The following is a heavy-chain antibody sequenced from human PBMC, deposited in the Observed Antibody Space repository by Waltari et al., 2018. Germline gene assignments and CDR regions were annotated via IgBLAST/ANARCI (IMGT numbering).Heavy chain of an antibody. CDR2: IIPIFGTA. CDR1: GGTFSSYA. D-gene: IGHD5-12*01. J-gene: IGHJ6*02. CDR3: ASCRYSGYERGMDV. Sequence: QFQLVQSGAEVTKPGSSVKVSCKASGGTFSSYAISWVRPAPGQGLEWMGGIIPIFGTANYAQKFQGRVTITTDESTSTAYMELSSLRSEDTAVYYCASCRYSGYERGMDVWGQGTTVTVSS. V-gene: IGHV1-69*05.